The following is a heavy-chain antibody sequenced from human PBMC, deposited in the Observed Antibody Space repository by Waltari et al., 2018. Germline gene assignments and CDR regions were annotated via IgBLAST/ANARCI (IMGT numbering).Heavy chain of an antibody. V-gene: IGHV4-59*01. D-gene: IGHD4-4*01. CDR3: ARVGGNSSREYYYYYYMDV. CDR2: IYYSGST. CDR1: GGSISSYY. J-gene: IGHJ6*03. Sequence: QVQLQESGPGLVKPSETLSLTCTVSGGSISSYYWSWIRQPPGKGLEWIGYIYYSGSTNYNPSLKSRVTISVDTSKNQCSLKLSSVTAADTAVYYCARVGGNSSREYYYYYYMDVWGKGTTVTISS.